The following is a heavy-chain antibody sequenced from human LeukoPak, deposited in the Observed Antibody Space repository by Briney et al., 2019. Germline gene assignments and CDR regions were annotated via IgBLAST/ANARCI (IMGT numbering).Heavy chain of an antibody. CDR1: GGSFSGYY. CDR2: INHSGST. CDR3: ARGVPYSSSWYNY. V-gene: IGHV4-34*01. D-gene: IGHD6-13*01. J-gene: IGHJ4*02. Sequence: PSETLPLTCAVYGGSFSGYYWSWIRQPPGKGLEWIGEINHSGSTNYNPSLKSRVTISVDTSKNQFSLKLSSVTAADTAVYYCARGVPYSSSWYNYWGQGTLVTVSS.